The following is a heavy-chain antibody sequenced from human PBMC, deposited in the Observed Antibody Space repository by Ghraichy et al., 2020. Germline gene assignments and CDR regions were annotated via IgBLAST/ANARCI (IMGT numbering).Heavy chain of an antibody. Sequence: GGSLRLSCAGSGFTFSGFAIHWVRQAPGKGLEWVAVISHDGGEKWYADSVKGRFAISRDNSKNTLYLQMNSLRNEDTAGYYCAKEEGKFLPFDYWGQGTLGTFAS. CDR1: GFTFSGFA. D-gene: IGHD2/OR15-2a*01. V-gene: IGHV3-30*18. CDR3: AKEEGKFLPFDY. CDR2: ISHDGGEK. J-gene: IGHJ4*02.